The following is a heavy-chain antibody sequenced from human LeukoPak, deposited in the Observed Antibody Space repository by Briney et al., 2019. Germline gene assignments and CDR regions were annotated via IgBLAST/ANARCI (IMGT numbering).Heavy chain of an antibody. Sequence: GASVKVSCKASGYTFTVYYMHWVRQAPGQGLEWMGWINPNIGGTNYAQKFQGRVTMTRDTSISTAYMELSSLRVEDTAVYYCARSTTQDYYDSSGYYYDYFDYWGQGTLVTVSS. CDR2: INPNIGGT. CDR1: GYTFTVYY. V-gene: IGHV1-2*02. CDR3: ARSTTQDYYDSSGYYYDYFDY. J-gene: IGHJ4*02. D-gene: IGHD3-22*01.